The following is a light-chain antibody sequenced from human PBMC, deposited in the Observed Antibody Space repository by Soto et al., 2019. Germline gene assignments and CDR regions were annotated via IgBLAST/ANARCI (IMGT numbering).Light chain of an antibody. V-gene: IGKV3-15*01. CDR2: GAS. CDR3: QQYNNWPFT. Sequence: EIVMTQSPATLSVSPGERATLSCRASQSVSRNLAWYQQKPGQAPRLLIYGASTRATGIPARFSGSGSGTEFTLTISSLQSEDFAVYYCQQYNNWPFTFGPGTQVDIK. CDR1: QSVSRN. J-gene: IGKJ3*01.